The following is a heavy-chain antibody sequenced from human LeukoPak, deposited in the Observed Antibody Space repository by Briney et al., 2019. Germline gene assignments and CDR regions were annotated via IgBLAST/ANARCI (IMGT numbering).Heavy chain of an antibody. J-gene: IGHJ4*02. CDR2: TYYRSKWYN. CDR1: GDSVSSNSAA. Sequence: SQTLSLTCAISGDSVSSNSAAWDWMRQSPSRGLEWLGRTYYRSKWYNEYAVSVTSRVTINPDTSKNQFSLQLNSVTPEDTAVYYCAREFVGGQFDYWGQGALVTVSS. D-gene: IGHD3-16*01. CDR3: AREFVGGQFDY. V-gene: IGHV6-1*01.